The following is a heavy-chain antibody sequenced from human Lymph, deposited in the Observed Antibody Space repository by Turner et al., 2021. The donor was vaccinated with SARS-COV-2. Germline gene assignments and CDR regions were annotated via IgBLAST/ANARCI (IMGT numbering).Heavy chain of an antibody. CDR1: GGSISSSNW. V-gene: IGHV4-4*02. CDR2: IYHSGST. Sequence: QVQLQESGTGLVKPSGTLSLTCAVSGGSISSSNWWSWVRQPPGKGLEWIGEIYHSGSTNYNPSLNSRVTISVDKSKNQFSLKLSSVTAADTAVYYCATKYCSGGRCSYFDYWGHGTLVTVSS. J-gene: IGHJ4*01. D-gene: IGHD2-15*01. CDR3: ATKYCSGGRCSYFDY.